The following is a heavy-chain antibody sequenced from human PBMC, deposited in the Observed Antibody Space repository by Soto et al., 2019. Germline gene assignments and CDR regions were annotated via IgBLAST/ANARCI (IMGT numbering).Heavy chain of an antibody. CDR2: IIPILGIA. CDR1: GGTFSSYT. J-gene: IGHJ1*01. D-gene: IGHD6-6*01. V-gene: IGHV1-69*02. CDR3: ASYRSSSSGSAEYFQH. Sequence: QVQLVQSGAEVKKPGSSVKVSCKASGGTFSSYTISWVRQAPGQGLEWMGRIIPILGIANYAQKFQGRVTITADKSTSTAYMELSSLRSEDTAVYYRASYRSSSSGSAEYFQHWGQGTLVTVSS.